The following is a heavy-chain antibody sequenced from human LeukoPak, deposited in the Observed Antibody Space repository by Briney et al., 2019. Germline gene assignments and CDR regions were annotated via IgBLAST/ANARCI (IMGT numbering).Heavy chain of an antibody. Sequence: SETLSLTCTVSGGSLSNYSWTWIRQPAGKGLEWIGRIYTSGGTNCNPSLKSRVTMSIHTSKNQFSLKLSSVTAADTAVYYCARIAVDAGCSVGTCYLDYWGQGTLVTVSS. CDR2: IYTSGGT. V-gene: IGHV4-4*07. D-gene: IGHD2-15*01. J-gene: IGHJ4*02. CDR3: ARIAVDAGCSVGTCYLDY. CDR1: GGSLSNYS.